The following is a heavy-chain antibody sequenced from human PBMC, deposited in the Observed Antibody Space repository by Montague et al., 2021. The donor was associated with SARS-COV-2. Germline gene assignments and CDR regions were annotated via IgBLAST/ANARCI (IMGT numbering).Heavy chain of an antibody. CDR3: ARAPYSSGFYGMDV. Sequence: CAISGDSVFPNSAAWSWFRQSPSRGLEWLGWPYHRSKWYLDYAVAVKGRITINADTSRNQFSLQLNSVTPEDTAVYYCARAPYSSGFYGMDVWGQGTTVTVSS. J-gene: IGHJ6*02. D-gene: IGHD3-22*01. V-gene: IGHV6-1*01. CDR1: GDSVFPNSAA. CDR2: PYHRSKWYL.